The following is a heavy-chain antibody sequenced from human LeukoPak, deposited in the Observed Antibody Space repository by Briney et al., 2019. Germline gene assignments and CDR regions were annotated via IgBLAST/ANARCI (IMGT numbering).Heavy chain of an antibody. V-gene: IGHV1-2*02. J-gene: IGHJ4*02. CDR2: INPNSGGT. D-gene: IGHD2-21*02. CDR3: ARAQYCGGDCSRTPYFDY. CDR1: GYTFTGYY. Sequence: ASVKVSCKASGYTFTGYYMHWVRQAPGQGLEWMGWINPNSGGTNYAQKFRGRVTMTRDTSISTAYMELSRLRSDDTAVYYCARAQYCGGDCSRTPYFDYWGQGTLVTVSS.